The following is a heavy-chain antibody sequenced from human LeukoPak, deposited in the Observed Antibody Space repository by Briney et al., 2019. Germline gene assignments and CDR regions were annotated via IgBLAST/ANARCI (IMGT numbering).Heavy chain of an antibody. V-gene: IGHV4-39*01. CDR3: ARSTRGYSYGQLGYFDL. CDR2: IYYSGST. CDR1: GGSISSSSYY. J-gene: IGHJ2*01. D-gene: IGHD5-18*01. Sequence: SETLTLLCTVSGGSISSSSYYWGWIRQPPGKGLEWIGSIYYSGSTYYNPSLKSRVTISVDTSKNQFSLKLSSVTAADTAVYYCARSTRGYSYGQLGYFDLWGRGTLVTVSS.